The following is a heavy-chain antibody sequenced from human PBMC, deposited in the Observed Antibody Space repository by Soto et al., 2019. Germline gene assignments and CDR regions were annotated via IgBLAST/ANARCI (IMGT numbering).Heavy chain of an antibody. D-gene: IGHD6-19*01. CDR2: IYDSGST. V-gene: IGHV4-59*01. CDR3: ARYRRGTGWYYLDY. CDR1: GASISGNY. J-gene: IGHJ4*02. Sequence: SETLSLTCTVSGASISGNYWSWIRQPPGKGLEWIGYIYDSGSTNYSPSLQSRVTMSVDRSENQFSLALTSVTAADTALYFCARYRRGTGWYYLDYWGQGILVTVSS.